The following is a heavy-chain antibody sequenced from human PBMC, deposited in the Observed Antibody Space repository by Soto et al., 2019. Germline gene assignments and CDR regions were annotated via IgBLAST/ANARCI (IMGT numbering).Heavy chain of an antibody. Sequence: QIQLVQSGAEVKKPGASVKVSCKASGYTFSSYHITWVRQAPGQGLEWMGWISAYNGNTNYAQNLQGRVTMTTDPPTSTAYMELRSLRSDDTAGYYGARDLPPVDYWGQGTLVTVSS. CDR2: ISAYNGNT. V-gene: IGHV1-18*01. J-gene: IGHJ4*02. CDR3: ARDLPPVDY. CDR1: GYTFSSYH.